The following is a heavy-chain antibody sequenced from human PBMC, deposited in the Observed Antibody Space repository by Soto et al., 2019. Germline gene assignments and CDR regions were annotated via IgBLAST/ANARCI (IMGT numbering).Heavy chain of an antibody. D-gene: IGHD3-10*01. J-gene: IGHJ6*02. CDR2: INPNRGTT. V-gene: IGHV1-2*04. CDR3: ARVPRGVYSGMDV. CDR1: GYTFTDYY. Sequence: QVQLVQSGAEVKKPGASVKVSCKASGYTFTDYYMHWVRQAPGQRLEWMGWINPNRGTTNYAEKFQGWVTMTRDTSITTVYIEVSRLRSDDTAVYYCARVPRGVYSGMDVWGQGTTVTVSS.